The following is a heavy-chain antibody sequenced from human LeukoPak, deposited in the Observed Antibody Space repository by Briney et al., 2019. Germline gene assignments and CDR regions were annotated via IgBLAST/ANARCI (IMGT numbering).Heavy chain of an antibody. CDR2: IYYSGST. Sequence: KSSETLSLTCTVSGGSISSYYWSWLRQPPGKGLEWIGYIYYSGSTNYNPSLKSRVTISVDTSKNQFSLKLSSVTAADTAVYYCARGTFYDSSGYYYVGAEGPFDCWGQGTLVTVSS. CDR1: GGSISSYY. CDR3: ARGTFYDSSGYYYVGAEGPFDC. V-gene: IGHV4-59*01. D-gene: IGHD3-22*01. J-gene: IGHJ4*02.